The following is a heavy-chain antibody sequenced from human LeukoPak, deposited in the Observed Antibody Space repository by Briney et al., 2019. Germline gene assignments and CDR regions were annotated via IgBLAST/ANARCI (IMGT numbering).Heavy chain of an antibody. CDR3: ARSKRTVTLDDY. CDR1: GFTFSSYA. J-gene: IGHJ4*02. CDR2: ISYDGSNK. V-gene: IGHV3-30-3*01. D-gene: IGHD4-17*01. Sequence: RRSLRLSCAASGFTFSSYAMHWVRQAPGKGLEWVAVISYDGSNKYYADSVKGRFTISRDNSKNTLYLQMNSLRAEDTAVYYCARSKRTVTLDDYWGQGTLVTVSS.